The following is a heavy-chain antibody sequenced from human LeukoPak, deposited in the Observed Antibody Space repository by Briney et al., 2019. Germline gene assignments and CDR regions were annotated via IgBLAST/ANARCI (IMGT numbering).Heavy chain of an antibody. CDR1: GFTFSSCG. CDR2: ISYDGSNA. V-gene: IGHV3-30*03. CDR3: ARENHV. D-gene: IGHD1-14*01. Sequence: QAGGSLRLSCVASGFTFSSCGMHWVRQAPGKGLEWVALISYDGSNAKYADSVKGRFTISRDNSKNTLYLQMNSLRAGDTAVCYCARENHVWGQGTLVTVSS. J-gene: IGHJ4*02.